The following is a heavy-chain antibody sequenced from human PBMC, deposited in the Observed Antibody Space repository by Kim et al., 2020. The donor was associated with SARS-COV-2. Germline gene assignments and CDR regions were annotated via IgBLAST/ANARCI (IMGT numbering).Heavy chain of an antibody. D-gene: IGHD6-19*01. CDR1: GFTFSSYS. V-gene: IGHV3-48*02. Sequence: GGSLRLSCAASGFTFSSYSMNWVRQAPGKGLEWVSYISSSSSTIYYADSVKGRFTISRDNAKNSLYLQMNSLRDEDTAVYYCARGSGWHVGYYYYGMDVWGQGTTVTVSS. CDR3: ARGSGWHVGYYYYGMDV. J-gene: IGHJ6*02. CDR2: ISSSSSTI.